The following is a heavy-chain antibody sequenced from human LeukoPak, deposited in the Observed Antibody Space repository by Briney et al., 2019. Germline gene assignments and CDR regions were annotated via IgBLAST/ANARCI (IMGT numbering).Heavy chain of an antibody. CDR2: INPNSGGT. V-gene: IGHV1-2*02. D-gene: IGHD6-13*01. CDR1: GYTFTGYY. Sequence: ASVKVSCKASGYTFTGYYMHWVRQAPGRGLEWMGWINPNSGGTNYAQKFQGRVTMTRDTSISTAYMELSRLRSDDTAVYYCARDRMAAAHFDYWGQGTLVTVSS. CDR3: ARDRMAAAHFDY. J-gene: IGHJ4*02.